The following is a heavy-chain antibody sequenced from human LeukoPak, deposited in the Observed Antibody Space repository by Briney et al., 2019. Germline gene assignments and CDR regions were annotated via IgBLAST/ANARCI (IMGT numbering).Heavy chain of an antibody. V-gene: IGHV4-38-2*02. J-gene: IGHJ4*02. CDR2: IYHSGST. D-gene: IGHD6-6*01. Sequence: SETLSLTCTVSGYSISSGYYWGWIRQPPGKGLEWIGSIYHSGSTYYNPSLKSRVTISVDTSKNQFSLKLSSVTAADTAVYYCARHNFGIEYSSSTEDYWGQGTLVTVSS. CDR3: ARHNFGIEYSSSTEDY. CDR1: GYSISSGYY.